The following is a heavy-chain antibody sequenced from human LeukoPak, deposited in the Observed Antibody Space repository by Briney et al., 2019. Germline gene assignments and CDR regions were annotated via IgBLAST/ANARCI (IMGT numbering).Heavy chain of an antibody. CDR1: GYTFTGYY. CDR3: ARDRSSGWYEFADY. J-gene: IGHJ4*02. D-gene: IGHD6-19*01. Sequence: ASVKVSCKASGYTFTGYYMHWVRQAPGHGLEWMGWINPNSGGTNYAQKFQGRVTMTRDTSISTAYMELSRLRSDDTAVYYCARDRSSGWYEFADYWGQGTLVTVSS. V-gene: IGHV1-2*02. CDR2: INPNSGGT.